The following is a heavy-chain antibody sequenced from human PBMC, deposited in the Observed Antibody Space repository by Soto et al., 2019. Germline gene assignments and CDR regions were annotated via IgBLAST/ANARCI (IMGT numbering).Heavy chain of an antibody. CDR1: GGSISSYY. CDR3: ARDRRSGPYSSSPDWFDP. CDR2: IYTSGST. Sequence: XATLSLTCTVCGGSISSYYWSWIRQPAGKGLEWIGRIYTSGSTNYNPSLKSRVTMSVDTSKNQFSLKLSSVTAADTAVYYCARDRRSGPYSSSPDWFDPWGQGTLVTVSS. V-gene: IGHV4-4*07. J-gene: IGHJ5*02. D-gene: IGHD6-6*01.